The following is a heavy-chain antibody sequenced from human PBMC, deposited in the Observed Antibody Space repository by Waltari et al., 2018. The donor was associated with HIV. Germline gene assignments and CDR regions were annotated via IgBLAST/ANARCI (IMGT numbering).Heavy chain of an antibody. CDR2: IIPIFGTA. D-gene: IGHD3-22*01. CDR1: GGNFSSYA. Sequence: QVQLVQSGAEVKKPGSSVKVSCKASGGNFSSYAISWVRQAPGQGLEWMGGIIPIFGTANYAQKFQGRVTITADESTSTAYMELSSLRSEDTAVYYCARDHYDSSGYYQYYFDYWGQGTLVTVSS. CDR3: ARDHYDSSGYYQYYFDY. J-gene: IGHJ4*02. V-gene: IGHV1-69*01.